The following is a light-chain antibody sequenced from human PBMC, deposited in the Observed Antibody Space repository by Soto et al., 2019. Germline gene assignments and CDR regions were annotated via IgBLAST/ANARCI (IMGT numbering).Light chain of an antibody. J-gene: IGLJ1*01. CDR2: LNSDVSH. V-gene: IGLV4-69*01. CDR3: QSWGSSIPYV. CDR1: SGHSSYA. Sequence: QPVLTQSPSASASLGASVKLTCTLSSGHSSYAIAWHQQRPEKGPRHLMKLNSDVSHNKGDGIPDRFSGSSSGAERYLTISSLQAEDEADYYCQSWGSSIPYVFGTGTKLTVL.